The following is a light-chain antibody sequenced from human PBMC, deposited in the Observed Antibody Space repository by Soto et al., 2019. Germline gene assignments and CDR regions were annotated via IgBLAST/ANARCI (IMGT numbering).Light chain of an antibody. J-gene: IGLJ1*01. CDR2: DDR. Sequence: SSELTQPPSVSVAPGQTAIITCAGNNVGSKSVHWYQQKPGQAPVLVVYDDRDRPSGIPERFSGSDSGNTATLTISRVEAGDEADYYCHVWDSSSEHKVFGSGTKFTVL. V-gene: IGLV3-21*02. CDR1: NVGSKS. CDR3: HVWDSSSEHKV.